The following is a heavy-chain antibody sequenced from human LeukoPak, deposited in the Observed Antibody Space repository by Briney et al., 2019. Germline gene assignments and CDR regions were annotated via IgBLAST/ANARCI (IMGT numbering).Heavy chain of an antibody. J-gene: IGHJ4*02. CDR3: ARGSTYYDFWSGYYPFDY. Sequence: SETLSLTCTVSGVSISRYYWSWIRQPPGKGLEWIGEINHSGSTNYNPSLKSRVTISVDTSKNQFSLKLSSVTAADTAVYYCARGSTYYDFWSGYYPFDYWGQGTLVTVSS. V-gene: IGHV4-34*01. CDR2: INHSGST. CDR1: GVSISRYY. D-gene: IGHD3-3*01.